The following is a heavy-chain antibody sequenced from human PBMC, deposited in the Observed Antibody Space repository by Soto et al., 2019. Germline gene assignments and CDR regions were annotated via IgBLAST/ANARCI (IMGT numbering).Heavy chain of an antibody. J-gene: IGHJ5*02. CDR3: ARDKLPYSSGRPEYNWFDP. Sequence: GASVKVSCKASGYTFTSYYMHWVRQAPGQGLDWMGIINPSGGSTSYAQKFQGRVTMTRDTSTSTVYMELSSLRSEDTAVYYCARDKLPYSSGRPEYNWFDPWGQGTLVTVSS. D-gene: IGHD6-19*01. V-gene: IGHV1-46*01. CDR1: GYTFTSYY. CDR2: INPSGGST.